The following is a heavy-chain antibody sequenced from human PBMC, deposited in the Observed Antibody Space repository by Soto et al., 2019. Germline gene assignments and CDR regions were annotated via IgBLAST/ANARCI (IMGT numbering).Heavy chain of an antibody. CDR1: EITLSTYA. J-gene: IGHJ4*02. Sequence: PGGSLRLSCAGSEITLSTYAMNWVRQAPGKGLEWVSVISGSGGNTYYADSVKGRFTISRDDSKNTIYLQMNSLRAEDTAIYYCAKEGPRSSGYSDGSGYPEFDYWGQGTLVTVSS. CDR3: AKEGPRSSGYSDGSGYPEFDY. D-gene: IGHD3-22*01. CDR2: ISGSGGNT. V-gene: IGHV3-23*01.